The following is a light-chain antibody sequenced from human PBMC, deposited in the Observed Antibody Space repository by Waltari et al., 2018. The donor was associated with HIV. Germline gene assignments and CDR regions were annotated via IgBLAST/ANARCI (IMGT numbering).Light chain of an antibody. Sequence: QSALIQLASVSGSPGQSVTIPCPGTTSDFNDNKYVSWYQQHPGRAPKLILFEVSYRPSGVSDRFSGSKSGSTASLTISGLQTEDEADYYCSSYKTRNSVVFGGG. J-gene: IGLJ2*01. CDR1: TSDFNDNKY. CDR3: SSYKTRNSVV. V-gene: IGLV2-14*01. CDR2: EVS.